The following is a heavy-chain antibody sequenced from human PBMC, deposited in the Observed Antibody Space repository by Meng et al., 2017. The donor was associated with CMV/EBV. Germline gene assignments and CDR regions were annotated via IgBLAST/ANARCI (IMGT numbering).Heavy chain of an antibody. Sequence: SVKVSCKASGGTFSSYAISWVRQAPGQGLEWMGGIIPIFGTANYAQKFQGRVTITTDESTSTAYMELSSLRSEDTAVYYCARHIDGYNPFYYYYYGMDVWGQGTTVTVSS. CDR3: ARHIDGYNPFYYYYYGMDV. J-gene: IGHJ6*02. D-gene: IGHD5-24*01. CDR2: IIPIFGTA. CDR1: GGTFSSYA. V-gene: IGHV1-69*05.